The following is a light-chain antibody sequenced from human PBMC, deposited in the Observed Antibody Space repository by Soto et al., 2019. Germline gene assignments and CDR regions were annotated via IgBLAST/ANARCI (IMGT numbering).Light chain of an antibody. CDR2: DNN. V-gene: IGLV1-51*01. CDR1: NSNIGNNY. Sequence: QSVLTQPPSVSAAPGQKVTISCSGANSNIGNNYVSWYQQFPGTVPQLLIYDNNKRPSGIPDRFSGSKSGTSATLVITGLQTGDEADFYCAAWDNSLSAVLFGGGTKLTVL. J-gene: IGLJ2*01. CDR3: AAWDNSLSAVL.